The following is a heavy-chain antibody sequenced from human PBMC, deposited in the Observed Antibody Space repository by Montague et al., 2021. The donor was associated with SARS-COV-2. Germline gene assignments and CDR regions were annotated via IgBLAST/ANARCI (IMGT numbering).Heavy chain of an antibody. D-gene: IGHD4-23*01. CDR1: GGSFSGYY. Sequence: SETLSLTCAVYGGSFSGYYWTWFRQSPGKGLEWIAEINHSGTTSYNFNPSLRSRVTISVDTSKSQFSLKLSSVTAADTGVYYCARWDPQTLTLIGLRGKSASDYWGQGTLVTVSS. J-gene: IGHJ4*02. V-gene: IGHV4-34*01. CDR3: ARWDPQTLTLIGLRGKSASDY. CDR2: INHSGTTSY.